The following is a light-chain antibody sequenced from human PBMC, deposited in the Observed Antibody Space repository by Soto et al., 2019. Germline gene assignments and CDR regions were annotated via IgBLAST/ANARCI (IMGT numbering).Light chain of an antibody. J-gene: IGLJ3*02. V-gene: IGLV2-11*01. CDR2: DVT. CDR1: SSDVGGYDY. Sequence: QSVLTQPRSVSGSPGQPVTISCTGTSSDVGGYDYVSWYQQNPGKAPKLIIYDVTKRPSGVPDRFSGSKSGNTASLTISGLQADDEADYYCCSYAGTYTWVFGGGTKLTVL. CDR3: CSYAGTYTWV.